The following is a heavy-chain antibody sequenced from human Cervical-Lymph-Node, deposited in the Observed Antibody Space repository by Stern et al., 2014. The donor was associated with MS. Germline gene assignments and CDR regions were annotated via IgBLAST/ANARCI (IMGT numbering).Heavy chain of an antibody. J-gene: IGHJ5*02. D-gene: IGHD6-13*01. Sequence: QVQLVQSGAEVKKPGASVKVSCKASGYTFTSYDINWVRQATGQGLEWMGWMNPNSGTTGYAQKFQGRVNMTRNTSISTAYMELSSLRSEDTAVYYCARSYSSSWYNWFDPWGQGTLVTVS. V-gene: IGHV1-8*01. CDR1: GYTFTSYD. CDR3: ARSYSSSWYNWFDP. CDR2: MNPNSGTT.